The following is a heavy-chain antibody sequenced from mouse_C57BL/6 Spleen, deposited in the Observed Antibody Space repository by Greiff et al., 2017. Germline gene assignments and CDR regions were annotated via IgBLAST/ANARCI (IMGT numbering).Heavy chain of an antibody. D-gene: IGHD2-4*01. Sequence: VQLKQSGPELVKPGASVKISCKASGYSFTDYNMNWVKQSHGKSLEWIGVINPNYGTTSYNHKFKGKATLTVDQSSSTAYMQLNSLTSEDSAVXYCAREAVITRGYFDYWGEGTTLTVPS. V-gene: IGHV1-39*01. CDR2: INPNYGTT. CDR3: AREAVITRGYFDY. CDR1: GYSFTDYN. J-gene: IGHJ2*01.